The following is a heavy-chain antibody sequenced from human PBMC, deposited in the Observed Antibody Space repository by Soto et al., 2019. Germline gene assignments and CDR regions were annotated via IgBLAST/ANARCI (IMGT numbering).Heavy chain of an antibody. Sequence: SEALSPTCTASVGSISTDYSSWIRQPRGKGLEWVGSIYNSGTTYYNPSLTSRVTISVDTSKNQFSLRLRSVTAADTALYFCARHSLALRKNNWFDPWGQGSMVTVSS. J-gene: IGHJ5*02. D-gene: IGHD3-3*02. V-gene: IGHV4-59*08. CDR2: IYNSGTT. CDR3: ARHSLALRKNNWFDP. CDR1: VGSISTDY.